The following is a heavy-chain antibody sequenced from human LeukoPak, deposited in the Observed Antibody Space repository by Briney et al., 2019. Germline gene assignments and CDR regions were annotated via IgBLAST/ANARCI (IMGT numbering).Heavy chain of an antibody. CDR1: GFTFSGFA. V-gene: IGHV3-23*01. CDR3: ANRGSSQPTYYFDY. Sequence: GGSLRLSCAASGFTFSGFAMSWVRQAPGKGLEWVSAIGGSDGGTHYADSVRGRFTISRDNSKNTLYLQMNSLRAEDTALYYCANRGSSQPTYYFDYWGQGTLVTVSS. J-gene: IGHJ4*02. CDR2: IGGSDGGT. D-gene: IGHD6-13*01.